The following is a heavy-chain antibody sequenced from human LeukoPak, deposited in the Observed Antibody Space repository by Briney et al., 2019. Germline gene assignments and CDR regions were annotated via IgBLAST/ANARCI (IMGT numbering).Heavy chain of an antibody. J-gene: IGHJ4*02. Sequence: GRSLRLSCVASGFTFSSYGMHWVRQAPGKGLEWVAVISYDGTNKYYADSVMGRFTISRDNSENTLYLQMDGLRTEDTAVYYCARVELYASGWYGSVDYWGQGTLVAVSS. V-gene: IGHV3-30*03. D-gene: IGHD6-19*01. CDR1: GFTFSSYG. CDR2: ISYDGTNK. CDR3: ARVELYASGWYGSVDY.